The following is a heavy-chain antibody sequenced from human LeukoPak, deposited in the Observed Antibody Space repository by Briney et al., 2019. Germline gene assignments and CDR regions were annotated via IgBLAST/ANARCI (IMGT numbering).Heavy chain of an antibody. J-gene: IGHJ5*02. Sequence: GASVKVSCKASGYTFTSYDINWVRQATGQGLEWMGWMNPNSGNTGYAQKFQGRVTITRNTSISTAYMELSSLRSEDTAVYYCARGQKITIFGVVIIGGNWFDPWGREPWSPSPQ. CDR2: MNPNSGNT. D-gene: IGHD3-3*01. V-gene: IGHV1-8*03. CDR3: ARGQKITIFGVVIIGGNWFDP. CDR1: GYTFTSYD.